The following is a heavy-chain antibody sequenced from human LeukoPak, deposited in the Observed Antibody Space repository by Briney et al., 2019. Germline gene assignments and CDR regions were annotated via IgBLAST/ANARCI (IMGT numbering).Heavy chain of an antibody. CDR2: INPTSGGT. CDR1: GYTFIGCY. CDR3: ARLVGLSTTASY. Sequence: GASVKVPCKASGYTFIGCYLHWVRQAPGQGLEWMGWINPTSGGTNYAQKFQDRVTMTRDTSINTAYMELSRLTSDDTAVYYCARLVGLSTTASYWGQGTLVIVSS. D-gene: IGHD2/OR15-2a*01. J-gene: IGHJ4*02. V-gene: IGHV1-2*02.